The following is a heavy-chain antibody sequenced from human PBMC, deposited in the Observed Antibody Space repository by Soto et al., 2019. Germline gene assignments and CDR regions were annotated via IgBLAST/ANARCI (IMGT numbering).Heavy chain of an antibody. J-gene: IGHJ6*02. CDR2: IYSGGST. Sequence: PGGSLRLSCAASGFTVSSNYMSWVRQAPGKGLEWVSVIYSGGSTYYADSVKGRFTISSDNSKNTLYLQMNSLRAEDTAVYYCARGGDYGSGSYYRRDYYYGMDVWRQGTTVTVSS. D-gene: IGHD3-10*01. CDR1: GFTVSSNY. V-gene: IGHV3-53*01. CDR3: ARGGDYGSGSYYRRDYYYGMDV.